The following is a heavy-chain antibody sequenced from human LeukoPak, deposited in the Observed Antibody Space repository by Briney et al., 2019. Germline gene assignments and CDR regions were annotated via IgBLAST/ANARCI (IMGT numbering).Heavy chain of an antibody. D-gene: IGHD6-6*01. CDR2: IYTSGST. J-gene: IGHJ6*02. CDR1: GGSISSGSYY. V-gene: IGHV4-61*02. Sequence: SETLSLTCTVSGGSISSGSYYWSWIRQPAGKGLEWIGRIYTSGSTNYNPSLQSRFTISVDTSKNQSSLKLSSVTAADTAVYYCARAFIAARPDYYYYGMDVWGQGTTVTVSS. CDR3: ARAFIAARPDYYYYGMDV.